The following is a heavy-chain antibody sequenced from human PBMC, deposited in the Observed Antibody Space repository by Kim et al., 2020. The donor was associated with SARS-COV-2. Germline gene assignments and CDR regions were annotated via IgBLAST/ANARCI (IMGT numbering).Heavy chain of an antibody. CDR3: ARDRSSPQNYFDY. D-gene: IGHD2-2*01. V-gene: IGHV6-1*01. J-gene: IGHJ4*02. Sequence: YAVSVKSRITLTPDTSKNQFSLQLNSVTPEDTAVYYCARDRSSPQNYFDYWGQGTLVTVSS.